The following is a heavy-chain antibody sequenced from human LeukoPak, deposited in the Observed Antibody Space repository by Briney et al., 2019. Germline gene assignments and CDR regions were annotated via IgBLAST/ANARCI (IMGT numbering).Heavy chain of an antibody. D-gene: IGHD3-10*02. CDR1: GFTFSSYD. CDR2: ISSNGGST. CDR3: ARDLHYYVAMDV. J-gene: IGHJ6*02. Sequence: GGSLRLSCAASGFTFSSYDMYWVRQAPGKGLEYVSGISSNGGSTYYANSVKGRLTISRDNSKNTLYLQMGSLRAEDMAVYYCARDLHYYVAMDVWGQGTTVTVSS. V-gene: IGHV3-64*01.